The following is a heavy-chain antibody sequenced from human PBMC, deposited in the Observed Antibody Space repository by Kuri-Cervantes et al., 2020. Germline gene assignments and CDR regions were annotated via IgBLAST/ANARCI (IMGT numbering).Heavy chain of an antibody. CDR3: ASSAPVPTIWQVVRGSPIPLDY. Sequence: ASVKVSCKASGYTFTNYYLHWVRQAPGQGLEWMGMINPSGGSTNYAQKFQGRVSMTRDTSTSTVYMELSSLRSEDTAVYYCASSAPVPTIWQVVRGSPIPLDYWGQGTLVTVSS. V-gene: IGHV1-46*01. CDR1: GYTFTNYY. J-gene: IGHJ4*02. D-gene: IGHD3-10*01. CDR2: INPSGGST.